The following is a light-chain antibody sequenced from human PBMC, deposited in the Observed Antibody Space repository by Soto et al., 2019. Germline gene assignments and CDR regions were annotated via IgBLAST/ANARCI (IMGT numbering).Light chain of an antibody. CDR2: RNN. J-gene: IGLJ2*01. CDR1: SSNIGSNY. V-gene: IGLV1-47*01. Sequence: QSVLTQPPSASGTPGQRVPISCSGSSSNIGSNYVYWYQQLPGTAPKLLIYRNNQRPSGVPDRCSGSKSGTSASLAISGLRSEDEADYYCAAWDDSLSAHVVFGGGTKLTVL. CDR3: AAWDDSLSAHVV.